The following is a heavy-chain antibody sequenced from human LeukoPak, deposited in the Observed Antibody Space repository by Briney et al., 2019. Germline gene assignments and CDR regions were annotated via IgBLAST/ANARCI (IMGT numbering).Heavy chain of an antibody. D-gene: IGHD3-22*01. CDR1: RFTFSNYE. CDR2: INSRGSAI. Sequence: PGGSLRLSCAASRFTFSNYEMNWVRQAPGKGLEWVSYINSRGSAIYYADSVKGRFTISRDNAKNTLYLQMNSLRGEDTAVFYCARPQGYFAANFDYWGQGTLVTVSS. J-gene: IGHJ4*02. CDR3: ARPQGYFAANFDY. V-gene: IGHV3-48*03.